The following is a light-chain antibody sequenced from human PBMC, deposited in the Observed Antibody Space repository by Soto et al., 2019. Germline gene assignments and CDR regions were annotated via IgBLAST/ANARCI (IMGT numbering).Light chain of an antibody. Sequence: DIQMTQSPSSVSASVGDRVTITCRASQDITTSLAWYQQKPGKASKLLLYAASSLQTGVPSRYSGSGSGTDFTLPISSLQPEDFATYYCHQANSFPIPFGQGTRLEIK. V-gene: IGKV1-12*01. J-gene: IGKJ5*01. CDR3: HQANSFPIP. CDR2: AAS. CDR1: QDITTS.